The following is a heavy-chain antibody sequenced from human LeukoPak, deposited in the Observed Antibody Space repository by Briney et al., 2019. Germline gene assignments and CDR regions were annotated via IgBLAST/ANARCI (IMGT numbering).Heavy chain of an antibody. J-gene: IGHJ4*02. V-gene: IGHV3-23*01. CDR1: GFTFSSYV. Sequence: PGESLRLSCVASGFTFSSYVMSWVRQAPGKGLEWVSSISGGGGGAHYADPAKGRFTISRDNSKNTLHLQMNSLRAEDTAIYYCAKSRARREGSSGSIDYWGQGTLVTVSS. CDR3: AKSRARREGSSGSIDY. D-gene: IGHD3-22*01. CDR2: ISGGGGGA.